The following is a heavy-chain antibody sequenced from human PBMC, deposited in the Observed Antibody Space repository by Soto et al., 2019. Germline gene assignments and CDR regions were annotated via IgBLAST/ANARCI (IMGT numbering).Heavy chain of an antibody. CDR1: GGTFSSYA. Sequence: ASVKVSCKASGGTFSSYAISWVRQAPGQGLEWMGGIIPIFGTANYAQKFQGRVTITADKSTSTAYMELSSLRSEDTAVYYCASHPYYDSSGYYLGYWGQGTLVTVSS. CDR2: IIPIFGTA. CDR3: ASHPYYDSSGYYLGY. D-gene: IGHD3-22*01. J-gene: IGHJ4*02. V-gene: IGHV1-69*06.